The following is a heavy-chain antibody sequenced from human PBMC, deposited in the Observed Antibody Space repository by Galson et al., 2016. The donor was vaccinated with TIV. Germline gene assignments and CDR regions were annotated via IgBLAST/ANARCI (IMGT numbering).Heavy chain of an antibody. D-gene: IGHD2-8*01. V-gene: IGHV5-51*01. J-gene: IGHJ6*02. Sequence: QSGAEVKKAGESLRISCKGSGYTFTRYWIGWVRQMPGKGLEWIGIVYPLDSEAKYNPSFQGQVTISADKSISAAYLQWRSLKASDTAMYYCARLPGYCATGVCFGYSSYGLDVWGQGTTVTVSS. CDR1: GYTFTRYW. CDR3: ARLPGYCATGVCFGYSSYGLDV. CDR2: VYPLDSEA.